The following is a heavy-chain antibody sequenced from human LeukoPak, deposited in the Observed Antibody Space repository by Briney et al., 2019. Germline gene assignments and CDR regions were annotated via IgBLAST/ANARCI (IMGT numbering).Heavy chain of an antibody. CDR2: IKSKADGGTT. CDR1: GFTFSNAW. J-gene: IGHJ4*02. V-gene: IGHV3-15*01. CDR3: TTYYGSGSYYFYFDY. D-gene: IGHD3-10*01. Sequence: GGSLRLSCAASGFTFSNAWMSWVRQAPGKGLEWVGRIKSKADGGTTDYAAPVKGRFTISRDDSKNTLYPQMNSLKTEDTAVYYCTTYYGSGSYYFYFDYWGQGTLVTVSS.